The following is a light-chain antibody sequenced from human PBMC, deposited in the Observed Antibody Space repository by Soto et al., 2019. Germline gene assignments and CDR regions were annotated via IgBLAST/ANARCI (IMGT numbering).Light chain of an antibody. CDR2: GAS. CDR3: HQYNERPSNT. J-gene: IGKJ5*01. Sequence: VVTRCAGAQSVSAAVTATLSCRASQSVSSNLAWYQQKPGQAPRLLVYGASSRATGIPDRFSGSGSGTDFTLTISRLEPEDFAVYYCHQYNERPSNTFGQGTRLEIK. V-gene: IGKV3D-15*01. CDR1: QSVSSN.